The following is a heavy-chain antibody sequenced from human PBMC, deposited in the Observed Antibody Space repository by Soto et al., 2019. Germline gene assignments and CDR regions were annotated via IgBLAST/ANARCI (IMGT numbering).Heavy chain of an antibody. V-gene: IGHV3-53*01. J-gene: IGHJ6*02. D-gene: IGHD6-19*01. CDR1: GFTVSSNS. CDR3: ATRLSIAVAHYYYGMDV. CDR2: IYSGGGT. Sequence: LRLSCAASGFTVSSNSMSWVRQAPGKGLEWVSIIYSGGGTYYADSVKGRFTISRDNSKNTLYLQINSLRAEDTAVYYCATRLSIAVAHYYYGMDVWGQGTTVTVSS.